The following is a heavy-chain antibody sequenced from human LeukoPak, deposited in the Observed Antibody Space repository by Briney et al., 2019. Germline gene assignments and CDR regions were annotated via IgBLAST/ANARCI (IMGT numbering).Heavy chain of an antibody. D-gene: IGHD3-10*01. CDR1: GFTFSSYS. J-gene: IGHJ4*02. Sequence: GGSLRLSCAASGFTFSSYSMNWVRQAPGKGLEWVSYISSSSSTIYYADSVKGRFTISRDNAKNSLYLQMNSLRAEDTAVYYCARDGGGFGELLFPTFDYWGQGTLSPSPQ. CDR2: ISSSSSTI. CDR3: ARDGGGFGELLFPTFDY. V-gene: IGHV3-48*01.